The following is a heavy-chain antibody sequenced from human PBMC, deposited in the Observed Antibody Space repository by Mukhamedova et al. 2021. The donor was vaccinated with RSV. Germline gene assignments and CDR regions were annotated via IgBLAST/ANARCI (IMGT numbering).Heavy chain of an antibody. Sequence: KSRVTISVDTSKNQFSLKLSSVTAADTAVYYCARRIAARAYYFDYWGQGPLVTVSS. CDR3: ARRIAARAYYFDY. D-gene: IGHD6-13*01. V-gene: IGHV4-30-2*04. J-gene: IGHJ4*02.